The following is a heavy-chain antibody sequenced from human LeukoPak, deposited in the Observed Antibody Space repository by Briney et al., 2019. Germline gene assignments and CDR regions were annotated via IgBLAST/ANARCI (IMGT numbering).Heavy chain of an antibody. CDR1: GITFSDYY. V-gene: IGHV3-23*01. D-gene: IGHD6-19*01. Sequence: TGGSLRLSCAASGITFSDYYMSWVRQAPGKGLEWVSSISASGGSTYYADSVKGRLTISRDNSKNTLNLQMNSLRAEDTAVYYCAKLLSSGWRPIDYWGQGTLVTVSS. J-gene: IGHJ4*02. CDR3: AKLLSSGWRPIDY. CDR2: ISASGGST.